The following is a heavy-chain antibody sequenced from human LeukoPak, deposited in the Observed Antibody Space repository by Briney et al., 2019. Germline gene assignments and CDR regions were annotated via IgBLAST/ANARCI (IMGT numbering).Heavy chain of an antibody. Sequence: GGSLRLSCAASGFTFRSYWMHWVRQAPGKGPVWVSHMNGEGSSTSYADSVKGRFTISRDNAKNTLYLQMNSLKAEDTAVYYCARTATDAFDIWGQGTMVTVSS. J-gene: IGHJ3*02. V-gene: IGHV3-74*01. CDR2: MNGEGSST. CDR3: ARTATDAFDI. D-gene: IGHD2-21*02. CDR1: GFTFRSYW.